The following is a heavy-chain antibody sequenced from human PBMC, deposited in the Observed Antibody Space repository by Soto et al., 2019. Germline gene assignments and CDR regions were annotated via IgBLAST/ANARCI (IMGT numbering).Heavy chain of an antibody. J-gene: IGHJ6*02. D-gene: IGHD3-10*01. Sequence: GASVQVSCKASGYTFTSYAMHWVRQAPGQRLEWMGWINAGNGNTKYSQKFQGRVTITRDTSASTAYMELSSLRSEDTAVYYCARAFSRLETYYYGSGSYEGMDVWGQGTTVTVSS. V-gene: IGHV1-3*01. CDR2: INAGNGNT. CDR3: ARAFSRLETYYYGSGSYEGMDV. CDR1: GYTFTSYA.